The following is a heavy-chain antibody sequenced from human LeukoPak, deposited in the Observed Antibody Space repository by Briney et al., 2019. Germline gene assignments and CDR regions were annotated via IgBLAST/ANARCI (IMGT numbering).Heavy chain of an antibody. CDR1: GFTFSNAW. CDR3: TTASRRYCSGGSCYLTDY. J-gene: IGHJ4*02. V-gene: IGHV3-15*01. CDR2: IKSKTDGGTT. Sequence: GGSLRLSCAASGFTFSNAWMSWVRQAPGKGLEWVGRIKSKTDGGTTDYAAPVKGRFTISRDDSKNTLYLQMNSLKTEDTAVYYCTTASRRYCSGGSCYLTDYWGQGTLVTVSS. D-gene: IGHD2-15*01.